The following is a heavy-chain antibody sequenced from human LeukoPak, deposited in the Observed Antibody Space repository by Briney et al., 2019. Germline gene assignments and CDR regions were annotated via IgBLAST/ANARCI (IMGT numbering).Heavy chain of an antibody. CDR1: GGTFSSYA. CDR2: IIPILGIA. V-gene: IGHV1-69*04. CDR3: ARERADGYGMDV. J-gene: IGHJ6*02. Sequence: SVKVSCKASGGTFSSYAISWVRQAPRQGLEWMGRIIPILGIANYAQKFQGRVTITADKSTSTAYMELSSLRSEDTAVYDCARERADGYGMDVWGQGTTVTVSS.